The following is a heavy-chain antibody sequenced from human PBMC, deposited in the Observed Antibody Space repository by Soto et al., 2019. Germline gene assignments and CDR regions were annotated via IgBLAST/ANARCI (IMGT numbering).Heavy chain of an antibody. D-gene: IGHD3-22*01. CDR3: ARGLGGGYYDSSGNYPDGY. CDR2: IIPIFGTA. CDR1: GGTFSSFA. V-gene: IGHV1-69*13. Sequence: SVKVSCKASGGTFSSFAINWVRQAPGQGLEWMGGIIPIFGTANYAQKFQGRVTITADESTSTAYMELSSLRSEDTAVYYCARGLGGGYYDSSGNYPDGYWGQGTLVTVSS. J-gene: IGHJ4*02.